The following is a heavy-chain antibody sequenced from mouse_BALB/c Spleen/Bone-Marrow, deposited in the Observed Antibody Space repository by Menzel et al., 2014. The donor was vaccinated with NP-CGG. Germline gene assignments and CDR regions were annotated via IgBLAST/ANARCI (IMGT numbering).Heavy chain of an antibody. V-gene: IGHV5-9-4*01. Sequence: EVKLVESGGALVKPGGSLKLSCAASGFTFSDYAMSWVRQSPEKRLEWVAEISNGGNYTYYPDTVTGRFTISRDNAKNTLYLEMSSLRSEDTAMYYCSRNSNYSFDFWGQGTPLTVSS. CDR1: GFTFSDYA. D-gene: IGHD2-5*01. CDR3: SRNSNYSFDF. J-gene: IGHJ2*01. CDR2: ISNGGNYT.